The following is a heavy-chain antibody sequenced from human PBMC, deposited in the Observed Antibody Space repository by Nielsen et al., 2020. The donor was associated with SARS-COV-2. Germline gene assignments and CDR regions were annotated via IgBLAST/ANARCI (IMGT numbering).Heavy chain of an antibody. CDR2: ISGSSATI. Sequence: VRQAPGKGLEWVSYISGSSATIYYADSVRGRFTISRDNAKNSLYLQMNSLRVEDTAVYYCARGHTRVFYYYMDVWGKGTTVTVSS. J-gene: IGHJ6*03. V-gene: IGHV3-48*04. CDR3: ARGHTRVFYYYMDV.